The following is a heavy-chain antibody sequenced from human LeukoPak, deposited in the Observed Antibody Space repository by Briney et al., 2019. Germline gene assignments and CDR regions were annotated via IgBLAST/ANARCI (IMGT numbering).Heavy chain of an antibody. J-gene: IGHJ6*03. CDR1: GFTFSNYA. CDR2: ISGSGDST. V-gene: IGHV3-23*01. Sequence: GGSLRLSCAASGFTFSNYAMRWVRQAPGKGLEWVSGISGSGDSTYYADSVKGRFTISRDNAKNSLYLQMNSLRAEDTAVYYCARGSPQYGSGSYYFYYYYMDVWGKGTTVTISS. CDR3: ARGSPQYGSGSYYFYYYYMDV. D-gene: IGHD3-10*01.